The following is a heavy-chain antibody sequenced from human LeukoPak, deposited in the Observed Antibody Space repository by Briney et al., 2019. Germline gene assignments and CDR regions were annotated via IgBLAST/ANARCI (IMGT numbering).Heavy chain of an antibody. CDR1: GFIFSNYA. V-gene: IGHV3-23*01. J-gene: IGHJ6*02. CDR2: ISTTGIAT. Sequence: GGSLRLSCAAPGFIFSNYAMTWVRQAPGKGLEWVSSISTTGIATYYADSVRGQFTISRDNSKNTLYLQMNSLRAEDTALYYCARTYYYYGMDVWGQGTTVTVSS. D-gene: IGHD1/OR15-1a*01. CDR3: ARTYYYYGMDV.